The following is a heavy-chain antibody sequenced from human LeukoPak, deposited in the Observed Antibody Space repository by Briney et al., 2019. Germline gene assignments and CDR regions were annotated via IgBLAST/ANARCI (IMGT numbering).Heavy chain of an antibody. CDR3: ARGTISERGSYFLGRSDAFDI. CDR1: GFTVSSNY. V-gene: IGHV3-53*01. CDR2: IYSGGST. D-gene: IGHD1-26*01. J-gene: IGHJ3*02. Sequence: GGSLRLSYAASGFTVSSNYMSWVRQAPGKGREWVSVIYSGGSTSYAHSVKGRFTLSRNNSKHTLYLQMNSLRAEHTAVYYCARGTISERGSYFLGRSDAFDIWGQGTMVTVSS.